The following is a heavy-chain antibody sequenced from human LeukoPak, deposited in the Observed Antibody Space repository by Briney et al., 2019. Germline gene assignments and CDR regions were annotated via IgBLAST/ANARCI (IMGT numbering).Heavy chain of an antibody. V-gene: IGHV4-59*08. Sequence: PSETLSLTCTVSGGSISSYYWSWIRRPPGKGLEWIGDIYYSGSTNYNPSLKSRVTISVDTSKNQFSLKLSSVTAADTAVYYCARLYYYDSSGYYLHYYYGMDVWGQGTTVTVSS. CDR1: GGSISSYY. CDR3: ARLYYYDSSGYYLHYYYGMDV. D-gene: IGHD3-22*01. J-gene: IGHJ6*02. CDR2: IYYSGST.